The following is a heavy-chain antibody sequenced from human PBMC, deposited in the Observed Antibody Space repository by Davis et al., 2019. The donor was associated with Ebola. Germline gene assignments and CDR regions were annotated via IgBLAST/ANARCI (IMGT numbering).Heavy chain of an antibody. Sequence: SETLSLTCTVSGGSISSSSYYWGWIRQPPGKGLEWIGSIYYSGSTYYNPSLKSRVTISVDTSKNQFSLKLSSVTAADTAVYYCARLTQLSWFDPWGQGTLVTVSS. CDR2: IYYSGST. D-gene: IGHD6-13*01. CDR3: ARLTQLSWFDP. J-gene: IGHJ5*02. CDR1: GGSISSSSYY. V-gene: IGHV4-39*07.